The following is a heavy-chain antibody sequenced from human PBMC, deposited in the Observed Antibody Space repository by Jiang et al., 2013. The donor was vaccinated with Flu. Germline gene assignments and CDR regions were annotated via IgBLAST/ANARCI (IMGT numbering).Heavy chain of an antibody. CDR2: IYNSGVT. CDR3: ARHYSSFYYFDY. CDR1: GGSISSGDYY. V-gene: IGHV4-30-4*01. D-gene: IGHD6-6*01. Sequence: GPGLVKPSQTLSLTCTVSGGSISSGDYYWSWIRQPPGKGLEWIGFIYNSGVTYYNPSLKSRVTISVDKSKNQFSLKLSSVTAADTAVYYCARHYSSFYYFDYWGQGTLVTVSS. J-gene: IGHJ4*02.